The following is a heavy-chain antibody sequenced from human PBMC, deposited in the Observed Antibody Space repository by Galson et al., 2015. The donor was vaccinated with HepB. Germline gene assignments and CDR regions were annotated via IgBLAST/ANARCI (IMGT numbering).Heavy chain of an antibody. CDR1: GFSLSTSGMR. CDR2: IDWDDDK. CDR3: ARMTPDASGLFDY. V-gene: IGHV2-70*04. D-gene: IGHD6-25*01. J-gene: IGHJ4*02. Sequence: PALVKPTQTLTLACTFPGFSLSTSGMRVNWIRQPPGKALEWLARIDWDDDKFYSTSLKTRLTISKDTSKNQVVLTMTNIDTVDTATYYCARMTPDASGLFDYGGQGTLVTVSS.